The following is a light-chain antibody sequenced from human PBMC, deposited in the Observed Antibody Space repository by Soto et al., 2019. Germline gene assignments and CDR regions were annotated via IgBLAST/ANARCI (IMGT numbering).Light chain of an antibody. CDR1: SSDVGAYKY. CDR2: EVN. V-gene: IGLV2-8*01. Sequence: QSALSQPPSASGSPGQSVTISCTGTSSDVGAYKYVSWYQQYPGKAPRLMIYEVNKRPSGVPDRFSGCKFGNTAYLTVSWLQAEDEAYYSCTSYAGCSTIFGAGTKLTVL. J-gene: IGLJ2*01. CDR3: TSYAGCSTI.